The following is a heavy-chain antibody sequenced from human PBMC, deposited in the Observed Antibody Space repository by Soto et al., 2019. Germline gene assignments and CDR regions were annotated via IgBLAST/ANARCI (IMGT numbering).Heavy chain of an antibody. CDR3: ARGRYGDY. CDR2: ISAHNGNT. J-gene: IGHJ4*02. V-gene: IGHV1-18*01. Sequence: QVHLVQSGAEVKKPGASVKVSCKGSGYAFTTYGITWVRQAPGQGLEWMGWISAHNGNTNYAQKPQCRVTVNRDTSTSTAYMELRSLRSGDTAVYYCARGRYGDYWGQGAVVSVSS. D-gene: IGHD1-1*01. CDR1: GYAFTTYG.